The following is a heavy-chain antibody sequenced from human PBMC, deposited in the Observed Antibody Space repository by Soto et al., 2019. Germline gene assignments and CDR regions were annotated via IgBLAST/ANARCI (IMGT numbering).Heavy chain of an antibody. Sequence: DGQLVESGGGLVQSGGSLRLSCRASGFTLSDYEMHWVRQAPGKGLEWVSYISTGSSTIYYADSVKGRFTISRDNANKSLFLEMNSLRPEDTAVYYCARVRAGAANGYYGMDVWGQGTTVTVSS. CDR3: ARVRAGAANGYYGMDV. V-gene: IGHV3-48*03. CDR1: GFTLSDYE. CDR2: ISTGSSTI. D-gene: IGHD1-26*01. J-gene: IGHJ6*02.